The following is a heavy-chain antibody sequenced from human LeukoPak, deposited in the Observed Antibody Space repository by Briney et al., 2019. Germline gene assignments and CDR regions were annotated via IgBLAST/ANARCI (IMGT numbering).Heavy chain of an antibody. Sequence: ASVKVSCKASGYTFTSYYIHWVRQAPGQGLEWMGMIYPRDGSTSYAQRFQDRVTVTRDTSTSTVHMELSGLRSEDTAVYYCARDQEGFDYWGQGTLVTVSS. CDR3: ARDQEGFDY. J-gene: IGHJ4*02. CDR1: GYTFTSYY. V-gene: IGHV1-46*01. CDR2: IYPRDGST.